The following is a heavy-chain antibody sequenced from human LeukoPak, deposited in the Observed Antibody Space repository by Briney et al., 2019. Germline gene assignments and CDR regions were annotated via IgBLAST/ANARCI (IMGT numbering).Heavy chain of an antibody. CDR2: ISSSGRTI. Sequence: GGSLRLSRAASGFTFSNYEMNWVRQAPGKGLEWVSYISSSGRTIDYADSVKGRFTISRDNAKKSLYLQMNSLRAEDTAVYYCARSPYYDSSGYYSYWYFDLWGRGTLVTVSS. CDR3: ARSPYYDSSGYYSYWYFDL. D-gene: IGHD3-22*01. J-gene: IGHJ2*01. CDR1: GFTFSNYE. V-gene: IGHV3-48*03.